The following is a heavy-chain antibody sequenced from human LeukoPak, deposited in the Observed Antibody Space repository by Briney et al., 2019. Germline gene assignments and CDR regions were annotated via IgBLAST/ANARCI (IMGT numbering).Heavy chain of an antibody. Sequence: GGSLRLSCTASGFTLGGHDMHWVRQTTGDGLEWVAAVSAGHHAFYAGSVKGRFTVSRDNAKNTVYLQMSSLRAEDTAVYYCARGGYGHNMDVWGEGTTVTVSS. CDR3: ARGGYGHNMDV. D-gene: IGHD3-10*01. CDR2: VSAGHHA. CDR1: GFTLGGHD. J-gene: IGHJ6*03. V-gene: IGHV3-13*01.